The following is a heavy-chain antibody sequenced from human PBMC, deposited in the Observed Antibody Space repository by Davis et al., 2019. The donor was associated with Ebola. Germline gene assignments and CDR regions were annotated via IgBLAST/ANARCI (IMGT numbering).Heavy chain of an antibody. CDR3: ARVDWPVQFDF. D-gene: IGHD3-9*01. J-gene: IGHJ4*02. Sequence: GESLKISCASSGFIFSNYWMSWVRQAPGKGLECVANIRQDGREKHYVDSVKGRFTISRDNTKNSLFLQMNSLRDDETAVYYCARVDWPVQFDFWGQGTVVTVSS. CDR1: GFIFSNYW. V-gene: IGHV3-7*01. CDR2: IRQDGREK.